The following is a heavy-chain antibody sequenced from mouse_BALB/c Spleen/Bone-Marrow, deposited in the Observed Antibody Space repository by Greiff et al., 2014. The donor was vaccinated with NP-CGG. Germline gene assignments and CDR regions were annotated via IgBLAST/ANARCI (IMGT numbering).Heavy chain of an antibody. V-gene: IGHV1-87*01. CDR1: GYTFTSYW. CDR3: ARGFPFDY. Sequence: QVQLQQSGAELARPGASVKSSCKASGYTFTSYWMQWVKQRPGQGLEWIGAIYPGDGDTRYTQKFKGKATLTADKSSSTAYMQLSSLASEDSAVYYCARGFPFDYWGQGTTLTVSS. J-gene: IGHJ2*01. CDR2: IYPGDGDT.